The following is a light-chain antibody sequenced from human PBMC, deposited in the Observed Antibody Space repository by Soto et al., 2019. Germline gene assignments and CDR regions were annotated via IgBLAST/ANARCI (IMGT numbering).Light chain of an antibody. CDR3: QQYYNTLYT. CDR2: WAS. CDR1: QSDLYSSNNKNY. J-gene: IGKJ5*01. V-gene: IGKV4-1*01. Sequence: DIVMTQSPDSLAVSLGERATINCKSSQSDLYSSNNKNYLAWYQQKPGQPPKLLILWASTRESGVPDRFSGSGSETDFTLTITSLQAEDVAVYYCQQYYNTLYTFGQGTRLEIK.